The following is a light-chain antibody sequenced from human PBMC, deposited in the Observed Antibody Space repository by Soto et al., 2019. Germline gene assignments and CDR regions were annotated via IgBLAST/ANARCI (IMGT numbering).Light chain of an antibody. CDR3: SLYTSSSTYV. CDR2: DVS. J-gene: IGLJ1*01. Sequence: QSVLTQPPSVSGSHGQSVAISCTGTSSDVGSSNGVSWYQQPPGTAPKLMIYDVSNRPSGVPDRFSGSKSGNTASLTISGLQAEDEADYYCSLYTSSSTYVFGAGTKVTVL. V-gene: IGLV2-18*01. CDR1: SSDVGSSNG.